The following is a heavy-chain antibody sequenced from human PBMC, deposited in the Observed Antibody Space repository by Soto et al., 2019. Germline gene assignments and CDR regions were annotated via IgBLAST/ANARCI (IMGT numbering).Heavy chain of an antibody. D-gene: IGHD4-17*01. CDR3: ARVGSYGDYVSAFDI. V-gene: IGHV1-18*01. CDR1: GYPIVNFV. Sequence: ASVKVSRKALGYPIVNFVFNLVSLAPGQGLEWIGWITAYNGNTNYAQKLQGGVTMTTDTSTSTAYMELRSLRSDDTAVYYCARVGSYGDYVSAFDIWGQGTMVTVSS. J-gene: IGHJ3*02. CDR2: ITAYNGNT.